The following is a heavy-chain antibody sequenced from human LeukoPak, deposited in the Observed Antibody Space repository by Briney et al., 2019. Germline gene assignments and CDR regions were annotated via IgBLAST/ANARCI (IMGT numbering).Heavy chain of an antibody. D-gene: IGHD4-17*01. CDR3: ARCMSELDYGDYAYYYHMDV. CDR1: GDSLTSGSRY. CDR2: FYSSTRT. J-gene: IGHJ6*04. V-gene: IGHV4-61*09. Sequence: PSETLSLTCTVSGDSLTSGSRYWSWIRQPAGKGLEWIGHFYSSTRTTYNPSLERRVTISGDAAKNQFSLKLDSVTAADTAVYFCARCMSELDYGDYAYYYHMDVWGKGTTVTVSS.